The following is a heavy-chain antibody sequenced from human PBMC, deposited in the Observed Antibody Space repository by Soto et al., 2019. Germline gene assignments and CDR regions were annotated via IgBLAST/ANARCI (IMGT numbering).Heavy chain of an antibody. CDR3: ARDRAMATMTFDS. J-gene: IGHJ4*02. CDR2: ISSSGSTI. CDR1: GFTFSSYE. Sequence: GGSLRLSCAASGFTFSSYEMNWVRQAPGKGLEWVSYISSSGSTINHADSVKGRFTISRDNARNSLFLQMTSLTPEDTAVYYCARDRAMATMTFDSWGPGSLVTVSS. D-gene: IGHD5-12*01. V-gene: IGHV3-48*03.